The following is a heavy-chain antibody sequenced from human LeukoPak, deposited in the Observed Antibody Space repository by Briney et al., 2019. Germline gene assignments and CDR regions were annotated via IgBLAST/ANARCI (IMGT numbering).Heavy chain of an antibody. J-gene: IGHJ4*02. CDR1: GLTLSSYA. Sequence: GGSLRLSCAASGLTLSSYAMHWVRQAPGKGLEWVAVISYDGSNKYYADSVKGRFTISRDNSKNTLYLQMNSLRAEDAAVYYCASPLRGWWDFDYWGQGTLVTVSS. CDR2: ISYDGSNK. CDR3: ASPLRGWWDFDY. V-gene: IGHV3-30*04. D-gene: IGHD2-8*02.